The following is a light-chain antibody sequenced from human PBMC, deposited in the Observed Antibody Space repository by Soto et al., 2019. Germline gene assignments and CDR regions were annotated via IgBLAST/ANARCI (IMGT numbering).Light chain of an antibody. CDR1: SSNIGNNY. CDR2: ENN. V-gene: IGLV1-51*02. J-gene: IGLJ2*01. Sequence: QSVLTQPPSVSAAPGQTVTISCSGSSSNIGNNYVSWYQHLPGTAPKLLIYENNKRPSGIPDRFSGSKSGTSATLGITGLQTGDEAEYYCGTWQSSLSAWVFGGGTKVTVL. CDR3: GTWQSSLSAWV.